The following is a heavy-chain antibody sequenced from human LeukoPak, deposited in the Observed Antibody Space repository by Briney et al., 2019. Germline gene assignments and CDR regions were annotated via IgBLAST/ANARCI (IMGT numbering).Heavy chain of an antibody. V-gene: IGHV3-23*01. D-gene: IGHD3-22*01. CDR1: GFTFSSYA. J-gene: IGHJ4*02. Sequence: PGGSLRLSCAATGFTFSSYAMSWVRQAPGKGPEWVSAISGSGGSTYYADSVKGRFTISRDNSKNTLYLQMNSLRAEDTAIYYCAKDRSSQNYYDSSDYFDYWGQGTLVTVSS. CDR3: AKDRSSQNYYDSSDYFDY. CDR2: ISGSGGST.